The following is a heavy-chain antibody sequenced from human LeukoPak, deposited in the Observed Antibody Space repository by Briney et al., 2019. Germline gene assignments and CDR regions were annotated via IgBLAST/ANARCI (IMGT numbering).Heavy chain of an antibody. V-gene: IGHV3-48*01. CDR2: ISSSSSTI. Sequence: GGSLRLSCAASGFTFSSYSMNWVRQAPGKGLEWVSYISSSSSTIYYADSVKGRFTISRDNSKNTLYLQMNSLRAEDTAVYYCASTWFGELSVDYWGQGTLVTVSS. J-gene: IGHJ4*02. D-gene: IGHD3-10*01. CDR3: ASTWFGELSVDY. CDR1: GFTFSSYS.